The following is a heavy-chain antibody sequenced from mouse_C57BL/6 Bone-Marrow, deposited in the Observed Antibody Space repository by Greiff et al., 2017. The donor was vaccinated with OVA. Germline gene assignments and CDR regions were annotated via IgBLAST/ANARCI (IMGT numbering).Heavy chain of an antibody. CDR1: GFTFSSYA. CDR3: AREGYDSAY. J-gene: IGHJ3*01. CDR2: ISDGGSYT. D-gene: IGHD2-4*01. Sequence: EVMLVESGGGLVKPGGSLKLSCAASGFTFSSYAMSWVRQTPDKRLEWVATISDGGSYTYYPDNVKGRFTISRDNAKNNLYLQMSHLKSEDTAMYYCAREGYDSAYWGQGTLVTVSA. V-gene: IGHV5-4*01.